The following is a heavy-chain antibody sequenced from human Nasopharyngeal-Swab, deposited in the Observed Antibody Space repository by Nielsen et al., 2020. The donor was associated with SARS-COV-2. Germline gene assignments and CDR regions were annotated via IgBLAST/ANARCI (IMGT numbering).Heavy chain of an antibody. D-gene: IGHD3-3*01. V-gene: IGHV3-30*18. CDR2: ISYDGINK. CDR3: AKEGPGMFGVVGLDV. CDR1: GFTFSDYY. Sequence: GGSLRLSCAASGFTFSDYYMSWIRQAPGKGLEWVAVISYDGINKYDADSVKGRFTISRDNSKDTLYLQMNSLRPEDTAVYYCAKEGPGMFGVVGLDVWGQGTTVTVSS. J-gene: IGHJ6*02.